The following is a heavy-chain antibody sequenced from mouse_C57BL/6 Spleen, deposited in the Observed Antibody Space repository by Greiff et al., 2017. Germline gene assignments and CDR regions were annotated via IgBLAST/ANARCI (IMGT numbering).Heavy chain of an antibody. D-gene: IGHD1-1*01. CDR1: GYTFTSYW. J-gene: IGHJ2*01. Sequence: QVQLQQPGAELVKPGASVKLSCKASGYTFTSYWMQWVKQRPGQGLEWIGEIDPSDSYTNYNQKFKGKATLTVDTSSSTAYMQLSSLTSEDSAVYYCARRGSLYYCDYWGQGTTLTVSS. V-gene: IGHV1-50*01. CDR3: ARRGSLYYCDY. CDR2: IDPSDSYT.